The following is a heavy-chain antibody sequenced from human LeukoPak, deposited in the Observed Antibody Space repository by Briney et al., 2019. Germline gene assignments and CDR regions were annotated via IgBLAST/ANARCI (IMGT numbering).Heavy chain of an antibody. Sequence: SETLSLTCTVSGGSISSHYWSWIRQPPGKGQEWIGYIYYSGSTNYNPSLKSRVTISVDTSKNQFSLKLSSVTAADTAVYYCAREYPHRYYFDYWGQGTLVTVSS. CDR1: GGSISSHY. CDR2: IYYSGST. D-gene: IGHD2-2*01. J-gene: IGHJ4*02. V-gene: IGHV4-59*11. CDR3: AREYPHRYYFDY.